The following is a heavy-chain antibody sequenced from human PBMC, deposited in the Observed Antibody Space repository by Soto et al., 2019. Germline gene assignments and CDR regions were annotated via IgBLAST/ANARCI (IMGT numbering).Heavy chain of an antibody. J-gene: IGHJ4*01. Sequence: QVQLVESGGGVVQPGRSLRLSCAASGFTFSRYGMHWVRQAPGKGLEWVAVISYDGSNKYYADSVKGRLTISRDNSKNTLYLQMNSLGAEETAAYYCAKDPVSFGDTSGWYGGYFDYWGHGTLVTVSS. V-gene: IGHV3-30*18. D-gene: IGHD6-19*01. CDR3: AKDPVSFGDTSGWYGGYFDY. CDR1: GFTFSRYG. CDR2: ISYDGSNK.